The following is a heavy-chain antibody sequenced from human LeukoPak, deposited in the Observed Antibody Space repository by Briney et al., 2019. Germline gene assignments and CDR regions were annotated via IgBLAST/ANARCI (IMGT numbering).Heavy chain of an antibody. CDR1: GFTLSSYW. CDR3: ARDWVAGVLFDAFDI. Sequence: PGGSLRLSCAASGFTLSSYWMSWVRQAPGKGLEWVANIKEDGSEKYYVDSVKGRFTISRDNAKNSLYLHMNSLTAEDTAMYHCARDWVAGVLFDAFDIWGQGTMVSVSS. J-gene: IGHJ3*02. D-gene: IGHD3-10*01. CDR2: IKEDGSEK. V-gene: IGHV3-7*03.